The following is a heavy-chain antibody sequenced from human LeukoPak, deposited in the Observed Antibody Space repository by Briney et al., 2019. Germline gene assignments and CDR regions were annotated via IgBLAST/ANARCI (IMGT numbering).Heavy chain of an antibody. V-gene: IGHV3-48*03. CDR1: EFAFSVYE. CDR3: TTLTVASSFDY. J-gene: IGHJ4*02. Sequence: GGSLRLSCAVSEFAFSVYEMYWVRQAPGKGLEWVSYISSSGGTRYYADSVKGRFTISRDNAKNSLYLQMNSLRAEDTAVYYCTTLTVASSFDYWGRGALVTVSS. D-gene: IGHD6-19*01. CDR2: ISSSGGTR.